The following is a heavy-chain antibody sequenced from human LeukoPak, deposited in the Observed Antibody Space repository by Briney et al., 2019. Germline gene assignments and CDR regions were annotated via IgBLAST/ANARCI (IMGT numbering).Heavy chain of an antibody. CDR1: GDSISSAPYY. CDR3: ARDRTGYFFDD. V-gene: IGHV4-31*03. Sequence: TLSLTCTVSGDSISSAPYYWTWIRQHPGKGLEWIGYIFDSGITYYNPSLKSRVTISLDRSEDQFSLRLNSVTAADTAVYFCARDRTGYFFDDWGQGSLVTVSS. CDR2: IFDSGIT. J-gene: IGHJ4*02.